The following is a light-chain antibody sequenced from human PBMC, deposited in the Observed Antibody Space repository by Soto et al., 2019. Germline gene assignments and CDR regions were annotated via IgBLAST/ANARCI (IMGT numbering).Light chain of an antibody. J-gene: IGKJ5*01. CDR3: QQCHATPLT. V-gene: IGKV1-39*01. Sequence: DIQMTQSPSSLSASVGDRVTITCRASQAIGNYLNWYQQKPGKAPNLLIFGSTTLQSGVPSRFSGSGYGTNFNLIISVQQPEDFAIYYCQQCHATPLTFGQGTRL. CDR2: GST. CDR1: QAIGNY.